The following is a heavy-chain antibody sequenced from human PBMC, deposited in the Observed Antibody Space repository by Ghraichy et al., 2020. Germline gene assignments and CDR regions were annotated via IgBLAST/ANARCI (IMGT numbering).Heavy chain of an antibody. CDR3: ARDRRTTVVTSNSGYWFDP. D-gene: IGHD4-23*01. Sequence: ASVKVSCKASGYTFTSYAMHWVRQAPGQRLEWMGWINAGNGNTKYSQKFQGRVTITRDTSASTAYMELSSLRSEDTAVYYCARDRRTTVVTSNSGYWFDPWGQGTMVTVSS. CDR2: INAGNGNT. CDR1: GYTFTSYA. J-gene: IGHJ5*02. V-gene: IGHV1-3*01.